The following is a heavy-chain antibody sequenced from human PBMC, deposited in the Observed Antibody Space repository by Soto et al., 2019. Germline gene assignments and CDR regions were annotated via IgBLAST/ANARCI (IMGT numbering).Heavy chain of an antibody. Sequence: XGSLRFSRAASGFSLSSYGMDWPRQAAGKGLERVAVISYDGSNKYYADSVRGRFTISRDNSKNTLYLQMNSLRPEDTAVFYCAKERMEQYQLLPFFDDWGQGTLVTVSS. CDR1: GFSLSSYG. D-gene: IGHD2-2*01. V-gene: IGHV3-30*18. CDR2: ISYDGSNK. J-gene: IGHJ4*02. CDR3: AKERMEQYQLLPFFDD.